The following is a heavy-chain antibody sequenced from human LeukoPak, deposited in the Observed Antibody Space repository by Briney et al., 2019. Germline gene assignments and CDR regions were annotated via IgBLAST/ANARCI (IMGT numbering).Heavy chain of an antibody. J-gene: IGHJ4*02. D-gene: IGHD6-13*01. CDR2: INPNSGGT. CDR1: GYTFTGYY. V-gene: IGHV1-2*02. CDR3: AREFREYSSSWYPFDY. Sequence: GASVKVSCKASGYTFTGYYMHWVRQAPGQGLEWMGWINPNSGGTNYAQKFQGRVTMTRDTSISTAYMELSRLRSDDTAVYYCAREFREYSSSWYPFDYWGQGTLVTVSP.